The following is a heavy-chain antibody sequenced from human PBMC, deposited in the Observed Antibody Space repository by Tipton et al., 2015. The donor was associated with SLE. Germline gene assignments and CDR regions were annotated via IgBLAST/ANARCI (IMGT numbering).Heavy chain of an antibody. V-gene: IGHV4-30-2*02. CDR1: GGSISSGGYS. CDR3: ARVHSGYDQYFDY. CDR2: IYQSGST. D-gene: IGHD5-12*01. J-gene: IGHJ4*02. Sequence: TLSLTCTVSGGSISSGGYSWSWIRQPPGKGLELIGYIYQSGSTNYTPSLRGRVTISVDRSKNQFSLRLTSVTAADTAIYYCARVHSGYDQYFDYWGQGTLVTVSS.